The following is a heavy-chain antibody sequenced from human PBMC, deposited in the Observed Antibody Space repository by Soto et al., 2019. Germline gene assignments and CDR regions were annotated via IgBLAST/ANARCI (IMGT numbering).Heavy chain of an antibody. CDR3: ARGSGGRPPYQAFDI. Sequence: PSETLSLTCAVSGGSINSYYWTWSRQPAGKGLEWIGRIYSTGLTTYNPSLKSRVTMSVDTSKNQLYLKLSSVTAADTALYYCARGSGGRPPYQAFDIRGQGTMVTVSS. D-gene: IGHD2-2*01. J-gene: IGHJ3*02. CDR2: IYSTGLT. CDR1: GGSINSYY. V-gene: IGHV4-4*07.